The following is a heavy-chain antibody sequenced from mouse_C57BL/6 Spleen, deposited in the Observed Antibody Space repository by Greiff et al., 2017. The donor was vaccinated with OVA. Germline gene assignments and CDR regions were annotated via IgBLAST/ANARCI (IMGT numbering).Heavy chain of an antibody. V-gene: IGHV1-53*01. J-gene: IGHJ4*01. CDR3: ARDYGYDDYAMDY. Sequence: QVQLQQPGTDLVKPGASVKLSCKASGYTFTSYWMHWVTQRPGQGLEWIGNINPSNGGTNYNEKFKSKATLTVDKSSSTAYMQLSSLTSEDAAVYYCARDYGYDDYAMDYWGQGTSVTVSA. CDR1: GYTFTSYW. D-gene: IGHD2-2*01. CDR2: INPSNGGT.